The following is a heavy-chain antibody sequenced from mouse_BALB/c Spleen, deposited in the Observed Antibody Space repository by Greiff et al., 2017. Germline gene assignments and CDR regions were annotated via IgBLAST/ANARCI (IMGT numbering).Heavy chain of an antibody. J-gene: IGHJ1*01. V-gene: IGHV1S81*02. Sequence: QVQLQQSGAELVKPGASVKLSCKASGYTFTSYYMYWVKQRPGQGLEWIGEINPSNGGTNFNEKFKSKATLTVDKSSSTAYMQLSSLTSEDSAVYYCTRGGSYYDDGYWYFDVWGAGTTVTVSS. CDR1: GYTFTSYY. CDR2: INPSNGGT. D-gene: IGHD2-4*01. CDR3: TRGGSYYDDGYWYFDV.